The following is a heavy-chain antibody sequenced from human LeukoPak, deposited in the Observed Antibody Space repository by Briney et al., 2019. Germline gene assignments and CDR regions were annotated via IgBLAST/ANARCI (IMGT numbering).Heavy chain of an antibody. Sequence: ASVKVSCKASGYTFTSYYMHWVRQAPGQGLEWMGIINPSGGSTSYAQKFQGRVTITADESTSTAYMELSSLRSEDTAVYYCARGGVYDILTGYHYRKYYYYYMDVWGKGTTVTISS. D-gene: IGHD3-9*01. CDR2: INPSGGST. CDR3: ARGGVYDILTGYHYRKYYYYYMDV. J-gene: IGHJ6*03. CDR1: GYTFTSYY. V-gene: IGHV1-46*01.